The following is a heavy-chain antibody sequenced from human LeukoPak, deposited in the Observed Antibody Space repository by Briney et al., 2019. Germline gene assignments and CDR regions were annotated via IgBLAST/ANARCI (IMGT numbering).Heavy chain of an antibody. Sequence: SETLSLTCAVSGGSISSRNWWTWVRQPPGKGLEWIGEISHSGSTYYNPSLKSRVTVSVDTSKNQFSLKLSSVTAADTAVYYCARENNHLTWFDPWGQGTLVTVSS. V-gene: IGHV4-4*02. CDR3: ARENNHLTWFDP. J-gene: IGHJ5*02. CDR1: GGSISSRNW. D-gene: IGHD1-14*01. CDR2: ISHSGST.